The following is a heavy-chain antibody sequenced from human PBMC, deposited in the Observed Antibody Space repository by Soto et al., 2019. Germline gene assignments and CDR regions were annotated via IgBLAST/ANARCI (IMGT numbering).Heavy chain of an antibody. CDR3: ARCIQGDYYCGMDV. J-gene: IGHJ6*02. CDR1: GYTYSNPS. D-gene: IGHD5-18*01. Sequence: GRASSKASGYTYSNPSTSWVRPSPGQGLEWMGRINADYGNTQYAQKFRGRVTMTTDTSTTTVYMELTNLRSDDPAVSYCARCIQGDYYCGMDVWG. CDR2: INADYGNT. V-gene: IGHV1-18*01.